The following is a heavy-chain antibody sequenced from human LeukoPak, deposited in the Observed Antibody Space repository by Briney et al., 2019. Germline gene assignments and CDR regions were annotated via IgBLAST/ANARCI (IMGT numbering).Heavy chain of an antibody. J-gene: IGHJ4*02. CDR2: IYCSGST. CDR1: GGSISSSSYY. CDR3: ASYSNFDY. V-gene: IGHV4-39*01. Sequence: SETLSLTCTVSGGSISSSSYYWGWIRQPPGKGLEWIGSIYCSGSTYYNPSLKSRVTISVDTSKNQFSLKLSSVTAADTAVYYCASYSNFDYWGQGTLVTVSS. D-gene: IGHD4-11*01.